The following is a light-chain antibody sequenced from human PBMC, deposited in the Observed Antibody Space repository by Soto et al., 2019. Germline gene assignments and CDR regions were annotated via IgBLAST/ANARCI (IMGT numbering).Light chain of an antibody. CDR1: QSISTY. Sequence: DIQMTQSPSSLSASVGDTVTITCRASQSISTYLTWYQQKPGKAPKLLIYAASILQSGVPSRFSGGGSVTEFTLTINSLQPEDFAGYHCQQSYDMPWTFGQGTKVEIK. V-gene: IGKV1-39*01. CDR2: AAS. J-gene: IGKJ1*01. CDR3: QQSYDMPWT.